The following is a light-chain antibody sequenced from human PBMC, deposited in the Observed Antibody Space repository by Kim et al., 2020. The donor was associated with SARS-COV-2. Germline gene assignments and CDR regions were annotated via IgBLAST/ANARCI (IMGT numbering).Light chain of an antibody. J-gene: IGKJ5*01. CDR3: LQHSTYPFT. CDR1: QDFMKD. Sequence: APCGASVTNTSRARQDFMKDLRWYQQNPGGAPKRLICCASSLQSGVPSRFSGSRAGTEGTLTSRSVQPEDFATLFCLQHSTYPFTFGQGTRLEIK. V-gene: IGKV1-17*01. CDR2: CAS.